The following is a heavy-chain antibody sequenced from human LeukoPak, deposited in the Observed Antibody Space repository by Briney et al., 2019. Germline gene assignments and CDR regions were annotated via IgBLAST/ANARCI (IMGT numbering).Heavy chain of an antibody. D-gene: IGHD2-8*01. CDR2: INSSSSYI. CDR3: ARDLGEVYYFDY. J-gene: IGHJ4*02. CDR1: GFTFSSYS. Sequence: GGSLRLSCAASGFTFSSYSMNWVRQAPGKGLEWFSSINSSSSYIYYADSVKGRFTISRDNAKNSLYLQMNSLRAEDTAVYYCARDLGEVYYFDYWGQGTLVTVSS. V-gene: IGHV3-21*01.